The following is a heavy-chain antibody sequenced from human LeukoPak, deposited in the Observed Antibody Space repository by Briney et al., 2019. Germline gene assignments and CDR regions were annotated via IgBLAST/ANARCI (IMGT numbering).Heavy chain of an antibody. D-gene: IGHD3-9*01. CDR3: ARDRMNYDILTGYYSGYFDF. V-gene: IGHV4-59*01. J-gene: IGHJ4*02. Sequence: SETLSLTCTVSGGSLISYYRSWIRQPPGKELEWIGYVYYRGTTNYNPSLKSRVTISVDTSKNQFSLNLTSVTAADTAVYYCARDRMNYDILTGYYSGYFDFWGPGTLVTVSS. CDR1: GGSLISYY. CDR2: VYYRGTT.